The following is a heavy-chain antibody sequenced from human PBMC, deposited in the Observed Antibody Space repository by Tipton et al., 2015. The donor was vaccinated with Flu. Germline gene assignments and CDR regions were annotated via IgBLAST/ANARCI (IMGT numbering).Heavy chain of an antibody. CDR2: IKQDGSEK. Sequence: SLRLSCAASGFTFSSYWMSWVRQAPGKGLEWVANIKQDGSEKYYVDSVKGRFTISRDNAKNSLYLQMNSLRAEDTAVYYCARDSPRIVVVTTDAFDIWGQGTMVTVSS. CDR3: ARDSPRIVVVTTDAFDI. J-gene: IGHJ3*02. CDR1: GFTFSSYW. D-gene: IGHD3-22*01. V-gene: IGHV3-7*01.